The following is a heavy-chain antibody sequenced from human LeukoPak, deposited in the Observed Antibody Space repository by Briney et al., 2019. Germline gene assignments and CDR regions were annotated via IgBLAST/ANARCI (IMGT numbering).Heavy chain of an antibody. J-gene: IGHJ3*02. V-gene: IGHV5-51*01. CDR2: IYPGDSDT. CDR1: GYSFTSYW. Sequence: GESLKISCKGSGYSFTSYWIGWVRQMPGKGLEWMGIIYPGDSDTRYSPSFQGQVTTSADKSINTAYLQWSSLKASDTAMYYCARGGSGSYYPNDAFDIWGQGTMVTVSS. D-gene: IGHD3-10*01. CDR3: ARGGSGSYYPNDAFDI.